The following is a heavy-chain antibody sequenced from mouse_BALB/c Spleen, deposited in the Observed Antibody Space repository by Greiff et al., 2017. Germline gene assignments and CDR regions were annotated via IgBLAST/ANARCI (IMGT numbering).Heavy chain of an antibody. CDR3: ARSTTYFDV. CDR1: GYSITSDYA. V-gene: IGHV3-2*02. J-gene: IGHJ1*01. Sequence: EVKLVESGPGLVKPSQSLSLTCTVTGYSITSDYAWNWIRQFPGNKLEWMGYISYSGSTSYNPSLKSRISITRDTSKNQFFLQLNSVTTEDTATYYCARSTTYFDVWGAGTTVTVSS. D-gene: IGHD1-1*01. CDR2: ISYSGST.